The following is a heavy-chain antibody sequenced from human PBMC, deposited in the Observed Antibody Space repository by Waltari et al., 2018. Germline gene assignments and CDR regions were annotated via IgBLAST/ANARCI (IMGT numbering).Heavy chain of an antibody. Sequence: VQLVESGGGLVQPGGSLRLSCAASGFTFPSYGMHWVRQAPGKGLEWVAVMWYDGSNQYYADSVKGRFTISRDISKSTLYLQMNSLGPQDTAVYYCARQGYSGSSLTYDYWGQGTLVTVSS. D-gene: IGHD6-13*01. V-gene: IGHV3-33*01. CDR3: ARQGYSGSSLTYDY. J-gene: IGHJ4*02. CDR2: MWYDGSNQ. CDR1: GFTFPSYG.